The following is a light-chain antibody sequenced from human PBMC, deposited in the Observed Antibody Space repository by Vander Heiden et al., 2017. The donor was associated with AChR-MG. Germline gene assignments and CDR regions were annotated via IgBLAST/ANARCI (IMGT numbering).Light chain of an antibody. V-gene: IGKV3-20*01. CDR2: GAS. J-gene: IGKJ1*01. Sequence: LFTPSPGTLALAPGERATLSCRASQSVRSSYLAWYQQKPGQAPRLLIYGASSRATGIPDRFSGSGSGTDFTLTISRLEPEDFAVYYCQQYGSSPPWTFGQGTKVEIK. CDR1: QSVRSSY. CDR3: QQYGSSPPWT.